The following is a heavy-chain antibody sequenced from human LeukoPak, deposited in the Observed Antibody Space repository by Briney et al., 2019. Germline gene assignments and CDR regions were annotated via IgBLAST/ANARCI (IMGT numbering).Heavy chain of an antibody. CDR3: ASQKSSFDY. CDR2: IYHSGST. CDR1: GGSISSGGYS. Sequence: SETLSLTCAVSGGSISSGGYSWSWIRQPPGKGLEWIGYIYHSGSTYYNPSLKSRVTISVDRSKNQFSLKLSSVTAADMAVYYCASQKSSFDYWGQGTLVTVSS. V-gene: IGHV4-30-2*01. J-gene: IGHJ4*02.